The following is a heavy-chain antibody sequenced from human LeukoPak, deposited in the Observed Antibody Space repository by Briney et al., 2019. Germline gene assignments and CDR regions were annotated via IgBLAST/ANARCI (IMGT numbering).Heavy chain of an antibody. D-gene: IGHD3-10*01. V-gene: IGHV5-51*01. CDR1: GYSFTSYW. CDR3: ARVRPHDAFDI. CDR2: IYPGDSDT. J-gene: IGHJ3*02. Sequence: GESLKISCKGSGYSFTSYWIGWVRQMPGKGLEWMGIIYPGDSDTRYSPSLQGQVTMSADKSISTAYLHWSSLKASDTAMYYCARVRPHDAFDIWGQGTMVTVSS.